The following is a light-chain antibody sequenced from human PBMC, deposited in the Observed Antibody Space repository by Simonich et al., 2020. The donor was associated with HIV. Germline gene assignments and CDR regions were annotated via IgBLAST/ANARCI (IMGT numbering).Light chain of an antibody. CDR3: QQYNNWPLF. J-gene: IGKJ2*01. CDR1: QSVSSN. Sequence: EIVLTQSPATLSLSPGERATLSCRASQSVSSNLAWYQQKPGQAPRLLIYGASTRATSIPARFSGSGSGTEFTLTISSLQSEDFAVYYCQQYNNWPLFFGQGTKLEIK. V-gene: IGKV3-15*01. CDR2: GAS.